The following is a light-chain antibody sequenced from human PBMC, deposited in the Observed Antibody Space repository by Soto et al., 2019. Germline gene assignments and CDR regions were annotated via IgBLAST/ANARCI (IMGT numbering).Light chain of an antibody. CDR2: GNS. Sequence: QSVLTQPPSVSGAPRQRVTISCTGSSSNIGAGYDVHWYQQLPGTAPKLLIYGNSNRPSGVPDRFSGSKSGTSASLAITGLQAEDEADYYCQSYDSSLSGSNWVFGGGTKVTVL. J-gene: IGLJ3*02. CDR3: QSYDSSLSGSNWV. CDR1: SSNIGAGYD. V-gene: IGLV1-40*01.